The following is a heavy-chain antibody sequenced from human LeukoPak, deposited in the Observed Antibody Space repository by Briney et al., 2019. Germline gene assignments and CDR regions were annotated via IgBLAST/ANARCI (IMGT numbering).Heavy chain of an antibody. J-gene: IGHJ4*02. Sequence: ASVKVSCKPSGYTFTSYGISWVRQAPGQGLEWMGWISAYNGNTNYAQKLQGRVTMTTDTSTSTAYMELRSLRSEDTAVYYCARALRETPFDYWGQGTLVTVSS. CDR1: GYTFTSYG. CDR3: ARALRETPFDY. V-gene: IGHV1-18*01. D-gene: IGHD1-26*01. CDR2: ISAYNGNT.